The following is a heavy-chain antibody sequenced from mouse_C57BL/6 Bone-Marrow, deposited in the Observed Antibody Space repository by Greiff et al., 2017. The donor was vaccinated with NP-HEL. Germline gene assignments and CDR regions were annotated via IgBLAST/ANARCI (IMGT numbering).Heavy chain of an antibody. D-gene: IGHD2-4*01. CDR3: ARLEYDYPWFAY. CDR2: IYPGGGYT. J-gene: IGHJ3*01. Sequence: VQLHQSGAELVRPGTSVKMSCKASGYTFTNYWIGWAKQRPGHGLEWIGDIYPGGGYTNYNEKFKGKATLTADKSSSTAYMQFSSLTSEDSAIYYCARLEYDYPWFAYWGQGTLVTVSA. CDR1: GYTFTNYW. V-gene: IGHV1-63*01.